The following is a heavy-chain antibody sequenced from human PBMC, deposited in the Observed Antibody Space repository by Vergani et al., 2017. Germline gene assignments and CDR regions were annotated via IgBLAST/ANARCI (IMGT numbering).Heavy chain of an antibody. V-gene: IGHV4-59*01. D-gene: IGHD3-3*01. CDR2: IYYSGSA. J-gene: IGHJ3*02. Sequence: QVQLQESGPGLVKPSETLSLTCSVSGGSISSYYWGWIRQPPGKGLEWIGYIYYSGSANYNPSLKSRVTISVDTSKNQFSLKLSSVTAADTAVYYCARGDPDLGVVNAVDIWGKGTMVT. CDR3: ARGDPDLGVVNAVDI. CDR1: GGSISSYY.